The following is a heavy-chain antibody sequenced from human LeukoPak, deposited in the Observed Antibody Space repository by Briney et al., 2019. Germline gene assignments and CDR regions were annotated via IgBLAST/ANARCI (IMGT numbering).Heavy chain of an antibody. CDR3: ARVVLLWFGELLSDWFDP. J-gene: IGHJ5*02. Sequence: PSETLSLTCAVYGGSFSGSYWNWIRQPPGKGLEWIGEINHRGSTKYNPSLKSRVTISVDTSKNQFSLKLSSVTAADTAVYYCARVVLLWFGELLSDWFDPWGQGTLVTVSS. CDR2: INHRGST. CDR1: GGSFSGSY. D-gene: IGHD3-10*01. V-gene: IGHV4-34*01.